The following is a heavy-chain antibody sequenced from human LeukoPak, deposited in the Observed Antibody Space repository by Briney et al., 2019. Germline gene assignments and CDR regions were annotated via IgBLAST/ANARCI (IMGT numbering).Heavy chain of an antibody. CDR1: GFTFSSYG. V-gene: IGHV3-30*03. Sequence: GGSLRLSCAASGFTFSSYGIHWVRQAPGKGLEWVVVISYDGSNKYYPYSGKGRFTISRDNSKNTLYLQMNNLRAEDTAVYYCARGSGFSYAFTGRERTKSRLDYWGQGTLVTVSS. J-gene: IGHJ4*02. CDR2: ISYDGSNK. D-gene: IGHD5-18*01. CDR3: ARGSGFSYAFTGRERTKSRLDY.